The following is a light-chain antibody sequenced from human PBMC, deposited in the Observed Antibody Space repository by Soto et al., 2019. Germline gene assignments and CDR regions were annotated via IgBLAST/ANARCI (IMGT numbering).Light chain of an antibody. Sequence: DIQMTQSPSSLSASVGDRVTITCRASQSISSYLNWYQQKPGKAPKLLIYGASSLQSGVPSRFSGSGSGTDFTPTISNLQPEDFATYYFQQSYSTPTFGQGTKVEIK. J-gene: IGKJ2*01. CDR3: QQSYSTPT. CDR1: QSISSY. V-gene: IGKV1-39*01. CDR2: GAS.